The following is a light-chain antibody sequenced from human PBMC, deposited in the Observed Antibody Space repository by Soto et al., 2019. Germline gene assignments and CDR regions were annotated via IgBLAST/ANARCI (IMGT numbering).Light chain of an antibody. V-gene: IGLV2-11*01. CDR1: SSDVGGYDY. CDR2: DVT. Sequence: QSVLTQPRSVSGSPGQSVTISCTGTSSDVGGYDYVSWYQQHPGKAPKLMISDVTKRPSGVPDRFSGSKSGNTASLTISGLQAEDEAAYYCCSYAGYYTHYVFGTGTKVTVL. CDR3: CSYAGYYTHYV. J-gene: IGLJ1*01.